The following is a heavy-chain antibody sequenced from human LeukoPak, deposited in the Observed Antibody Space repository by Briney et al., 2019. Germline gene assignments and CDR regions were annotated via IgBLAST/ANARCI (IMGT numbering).Heavy chain of an antibody. Sequence: PSGTLSLTCAVYGGSFSGYYWSWIRQPPGKGLEWIGEINHSGSTNYNPSLKSRVTISVDTSKNQFSLKLSTVTAADTAVYYCARGFGFDPWGQGTLVTVSS. J-gene: IGHJ5*02. V-gene: IGHV4-34*01. CDR2: INHSGST. CDR1: GGSFSGYY. CDR3: ARGFGFDP.